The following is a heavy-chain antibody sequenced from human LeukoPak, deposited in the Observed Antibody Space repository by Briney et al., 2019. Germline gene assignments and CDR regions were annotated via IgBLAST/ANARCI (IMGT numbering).Heavy chain of an antibody. D-gene: IGHD3-22*01. V-gene: IGHV1-18*01. J-gene: IGHJ4*02. CDR1: GYTFNSYG. Sequence: ASVTVSCKASGYTFNSYGISWVRQAPGQGVEWMGWISAYNGNTNYTQKLQGRVTMTTDTSTTTAYMELRSLTSDDTAVYYCARACHYDSSGYYSTKVYYFDYWGQGTLVTVSS. CDR3: ARACHYDSSGYYSTKVYYFDY. CDR2: ISAYNGNT.